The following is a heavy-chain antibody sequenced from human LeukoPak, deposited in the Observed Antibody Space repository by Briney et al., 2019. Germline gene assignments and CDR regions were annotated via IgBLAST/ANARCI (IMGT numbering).Heavy chain of an antibody. CDR2: ISYDGSNK. D-gene: IGHD3-22*01. J-gene: IGHJ3*02. CDR3: AKHYDTRAFDI. V-gene: IGHV3-30*18. Sequence: GGSLRLSCAASGFTFSSYGMHWVRNAPGKGLEWVAIISYDGSNKYYADSVQSRFTISTDNSKNTLYLQMNSLRAEDTAVYYCAKHYDTRAFDIWGQGTLVTVSS. CDR1: GFTFSSYG.